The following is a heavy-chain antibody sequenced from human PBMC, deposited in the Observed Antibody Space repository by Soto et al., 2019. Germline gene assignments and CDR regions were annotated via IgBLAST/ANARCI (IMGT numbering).Heavy chain of an antibody. D-gene: IGHD6-13*01. V-gene: IGHV1-69*13. CDR3: AREGYSSSWSFDY. CDR2: IIPIFGTA. J-gene: IGHJ4*02. Sequence: SVKVSCKASGGTFSSYAISWVRQAPGQGLEWMGGIIPIFGTANYAQKFQGRVTITADESTSTAYMELSSLRSEDTAVYYCAREGYSSSWSFDYWGQGTLVTVSS. CDR1: GGTFSSYA.